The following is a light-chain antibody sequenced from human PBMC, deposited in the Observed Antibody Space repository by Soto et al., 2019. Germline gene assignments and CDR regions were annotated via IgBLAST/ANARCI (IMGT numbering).Light chain of an antibody. J-gene: IGLJ2*01. Sequence: QSALTQPASVSGSPVQSITISCTGTSSDVGDYNYFSWYQHHPGKAPRLMLYDVSERPSGVSNRFSGSKSGNTASLTISGLHTEDEAQYYCSSYRTSSTAVVFGGGTTLTVL. CDR2: DVS. CDR3: SSYRTSSTAVV. CDR1: SSDVGDYNY. V-gene: IGLV2-14*03.